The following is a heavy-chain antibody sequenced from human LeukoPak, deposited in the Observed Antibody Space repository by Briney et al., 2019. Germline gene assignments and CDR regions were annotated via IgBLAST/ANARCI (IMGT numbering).Heavy chain of an antibody. Sequence: SETLSLTCTVSGGSISSGSYYWSWIRQPAGKGLEWIGRIYTSGSTNYNPSLKSRVTLSVDTSKNQFSLKLSSVTAADTAVYYCARTIRGSSGFDYWGQGTLVTVSS. CDR1: GGSISSGSYY. J-gene: IGHJ4*02. CDR2: IYTSGST. CDR3: ARTIRGSSGFDY. V-gene: IGHV4-61*02. D-gene: IGHD6-6*01.